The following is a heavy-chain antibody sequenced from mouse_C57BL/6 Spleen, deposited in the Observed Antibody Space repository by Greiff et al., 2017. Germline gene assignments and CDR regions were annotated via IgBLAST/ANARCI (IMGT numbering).Heavy chain of an antibody. Sequence: VQLQQSGPGLVKPSQSLSLTCSVTGYSITSGYYWNWIRQFPGNKLEWMGYISYDGSNNYNPSLKNRISITRDTSKNQFFMKLNSVTTEDTATYYCARDGDYVLYYAMDYWGQGTSVTVSS. CDR1: GYSITSGYY. V-gene: IGHV3-6*01. D-gene: IGHD2-4*01. CDR3: ARDGDYVLYYAMDY. CDR2: ISYDGSN. J-gene: IGHJ4*01.